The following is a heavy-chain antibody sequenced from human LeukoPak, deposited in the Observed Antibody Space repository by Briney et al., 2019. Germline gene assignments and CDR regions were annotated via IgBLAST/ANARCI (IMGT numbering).Heavy chain of an antibody. CDR2: IYYSGST. CDR3: ARAEWDSSSWFGSQTYYFDY. D-gene: IGHD6-13*01. CDR1: GGSISSYY. J-gene: IGHJ4*02. Sequence: PSETLSLTCTVSGGSISSYYWSWIRQPPGKGLEWIGYIYYSGSTNYNPSLKSRVTISVDTSKNQFSLKLSSVTAADTAVYYCARAEWDSSSWFGSQTYYFDYWGQGTLVTVSS. V-gene: IGHV4-59*01.